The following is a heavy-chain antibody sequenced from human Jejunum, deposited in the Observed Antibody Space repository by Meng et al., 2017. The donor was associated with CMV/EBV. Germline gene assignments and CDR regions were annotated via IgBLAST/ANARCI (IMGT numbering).Heavy chain of an antibody. J-gene: IGHJ4*02. CDR3: ARQWDYDILSGYRGYFDY. V-gene: IGHV5-51*01. CDR2: FYPGDSDM. D-gene: IGHD3-9*01. Sequence: FTRYWIAWVRQMPGKGLEWMGIFYPGDSDMRYSPSFQGQVSLSADKSISTAYLHLSSLKASDTAIYYCARQWDYDILSGYRGYFDYWGQGTLVTVSS. CDR1: FTRYW.